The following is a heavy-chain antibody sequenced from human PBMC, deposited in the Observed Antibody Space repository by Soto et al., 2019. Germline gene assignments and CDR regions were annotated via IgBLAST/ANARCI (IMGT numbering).Heavy chain of an antibody. D-gene: IGHD5-18*01. Sequence: GGSLRLSCAASGFTVSNNYMTWVRQAPGKGLEWVSFIYSSGSTYYADSVKGRFTISRDNFKNTLYLQMNSLRAEDTAVYYCARGYSYTEPVFVSWGLGTLVSVSS. CDR2: IYSSGST. CDR3: ARGYSYTEPVFVS. J-gene: IGHJ4*02. CDR1: GFTVSNNY. V-gene: IGHV3-53*01.